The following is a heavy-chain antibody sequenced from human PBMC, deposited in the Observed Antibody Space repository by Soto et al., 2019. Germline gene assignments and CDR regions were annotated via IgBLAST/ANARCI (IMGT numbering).Heavy chain of an antibody. CDR2: INHSGST. CDR1: GGSFSGYY. V-gene: IGHV4-34*01. Sequence: LPLTCAVYGGSFSGYYWSLIRQPPLKGLEWIGEINHSGSTNYNPSLKSRVTISVDTSKNQFSLKLSSVTAGDTAVSYCARGTVIRSYYCMDVWGQGTTVTVSS. J-gene: IGHJ6*02. D-gene: IGHD4-4*01. CDR3: ARGTVIRSYYCMDV.